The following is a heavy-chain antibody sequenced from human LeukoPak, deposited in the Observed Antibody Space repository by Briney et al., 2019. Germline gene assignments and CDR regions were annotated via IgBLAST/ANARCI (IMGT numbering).Heavy chain of an antibody. J-gene: IGHJ6*03. Sequence: SQTLSLTCAISGDSVSTNSAAWNWIRQSPSRGLEWLGRTYYTSKWYNDYAVSVKSPITINPDTPKNQFSLQLNSVTPEDTAVYYCARGHSAHYSGSGSYRPGITYYYYYYMDVWGKGTTVTVSS. CDR3: ARGHSAHYSGSGSYRPGITYYYYYYMDV. CDR2: TYYTSKWYN. V-gene: IGHV6-1*01. CDR1: GDSVSTNSAA. D-gene: IGHD3-10*01.